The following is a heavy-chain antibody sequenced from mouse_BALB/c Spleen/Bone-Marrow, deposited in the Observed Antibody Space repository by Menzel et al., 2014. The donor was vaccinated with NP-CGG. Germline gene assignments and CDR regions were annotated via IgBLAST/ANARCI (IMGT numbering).Heavy chain of an antibody. J-gene: IGHJ4*01. CDR3: ASRRLYYYAMDY. CDR1: GYTFTSYV. V-gene: IGHV1-14*01. CDR2: INPHNDGT. D-gene: IGHD1-1*01. Sequence: EVQLQQSGPELVKPGASVKMSCKASGYTFTSYVMHWVKQKPGQGLEWIGYINPHNDGTKYNEKFKGKATLTSDKSSSTAYMELSSLTSEDSAVYYCASRRLYYYAMDYWGQGTSVTISS.